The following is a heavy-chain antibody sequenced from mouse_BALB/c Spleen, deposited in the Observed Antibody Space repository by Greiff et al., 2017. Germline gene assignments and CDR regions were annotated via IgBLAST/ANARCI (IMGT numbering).Heavy chain of an antibody. CDR1: GFTFSSYW. CDR3: TNRDY. CDR2: IRLKSDNYAT. V-gene: IGHV6-6*02. J-gene: IGHJ2*01. Sequence: EVKLMESGGGLVQPGGSMKLSCVASGFTFSSYWMSWVRQSPEKGLEWVAEIRLKSDNYATHYAESVKGKFTISRDDSKSRLYLQMNSLRAEDTGIYYCTNRDYWGQGTTLTVSS.